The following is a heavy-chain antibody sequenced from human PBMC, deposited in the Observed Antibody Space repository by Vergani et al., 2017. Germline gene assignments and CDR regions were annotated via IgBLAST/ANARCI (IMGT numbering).Heavy chain of an antibody. CDR3: VRGRYSGSSSPYYDL. D-gene: IGHD1-26*01. J-gene: IGHJ4*01. V-gene: IGHV4-61*02. CDR2: IYVDGGT. Sequence: QVQLLESGPGLVKPSQTLSLTCSVSGESITRHSYYWTWIRQPAGKPLEWVGHIYVDGGTNYNPSLKSRVSISLDTSKNQLSLRLTSVTAADTAVFYCVRGRYSGSSSPYYDLWGHGTLVRVSS. CDR1: GESITRHSYY.